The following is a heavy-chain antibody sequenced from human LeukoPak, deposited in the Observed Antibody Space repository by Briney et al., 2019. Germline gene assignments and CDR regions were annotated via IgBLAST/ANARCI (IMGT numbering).Heavy chain of an antibody. Sequence: ASVKVSCKASGGTFSSYAISWVRQAHGQGLEWMGGIIPIFGTANYAQKFQGRVTITADKSTSTAYMELSSLRSEDTAVYYCARDRLGRFFDYWGQGTLVTVSS. CDR1: GGTFSSYA. CDR3: ARDRLGRFFDY. V-gene: IGHV1-69*06. CDR2: IIPIFGTA. J-gene: IGHJ4*02. D-gene: IGHD3-3*01.